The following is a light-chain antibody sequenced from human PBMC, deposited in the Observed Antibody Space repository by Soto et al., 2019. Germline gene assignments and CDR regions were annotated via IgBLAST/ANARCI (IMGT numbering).Light chain of an antibody. Sequence: DIQMTQSLSTLSTSIGDRVTITCRASQSISSWLAWYQQRPGKAPKLLIYDGYLLESGVPSRFSGSGSVTEFTLTISSLQPDDFATDYCQQYNSYSLTFGGGTKVEIK. J-gene: IGKJ4*01. CDR3: QQYNSYSLT. V-gene: IGKV1-5*01. CDR2: DGY. CDR1: QSISSW.